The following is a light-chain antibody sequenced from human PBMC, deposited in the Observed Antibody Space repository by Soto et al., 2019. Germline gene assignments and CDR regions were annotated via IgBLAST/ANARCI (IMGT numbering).Light chain of an antibody. CDR3: QQYENLPT. CDR2: DAS. CDR1: QNINNY. J-gene: IGKJ5*01. Sequence: DIQMTQSPSSLSASVGGGVTITCQASQNINNYLNWYQQKPGRAPKILIYDASNLEAGVPSRFRGSGSGTVFTFTISRLQPEDIATYYCQQYENLPTFGQGTRLEIK. V-gene: IGKV1-33*01.